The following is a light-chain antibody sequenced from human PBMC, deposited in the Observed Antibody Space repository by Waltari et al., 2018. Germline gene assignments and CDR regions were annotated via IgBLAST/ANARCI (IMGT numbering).Light chain of an antibody. CDR1: QTIANR. J-gene: IGKJ4*01. CDR3: QQSFTIPLT. CDR2: AAS. V-gene: IGKV1-39*01. Sequence: DIQMTQSPSSLSASVGHRVHISCRASQTIANRLSWFRQKPGEAPQLLIYAASTLYSGVPSRFSGSVSGTDFTLTITSLQPEDFAIYSCQQSFTIPLTFGGGTKVEIK.